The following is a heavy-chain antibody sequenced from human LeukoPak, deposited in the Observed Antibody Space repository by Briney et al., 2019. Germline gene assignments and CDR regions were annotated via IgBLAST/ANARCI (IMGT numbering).Heavy chain of an antibody. D-gene: IGHD3-22*01. J-gene: IGHJ5*02. CDR2: ISGSGGST. CDR3: AKGGLITMIVVEAVDWFDP. CDR1: GFTFSSYA. V-gene: IGHV3-23*01. Sequence: GGSLRLSCAASGFTFSSYAMSWVRQAPGKGLECVSAISGSGGSTYYADSVKGRFTISRDNSKNTLYLQMNSLRAEDTAVYYCAKGGLITMIVVEAVDWFDPWGQGTLVTVSS.